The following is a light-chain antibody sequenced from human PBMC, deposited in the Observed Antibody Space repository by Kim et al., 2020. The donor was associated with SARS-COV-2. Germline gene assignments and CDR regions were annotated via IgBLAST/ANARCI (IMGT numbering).Light chain of an antibody. CDR3: LQTNSFPLS. CDR1: HAVSTW. V-gene: IGKV1-12*01. CDR2: AAS. Sequence: DIQMTQSPSSVSASVGDRVTITCRASHAVSTWLAWYQHKPGKAPKLLIYAASSLQSGAPQRFSGSGSGTDFTLTIGSLLPEDFATYYCLQTNSFPLSFGVGTKVDIK. J-gene: IGKJ4*01.